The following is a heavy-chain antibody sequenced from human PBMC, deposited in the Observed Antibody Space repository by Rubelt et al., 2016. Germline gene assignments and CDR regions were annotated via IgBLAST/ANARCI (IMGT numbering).Heavy chain of an antibody. CDR1: GGTFSSYA. CDR2: IIPILGIA. D-gene: IGHD3-9*01. V-gene: IGHV1-69*04. Sequence: QVQLVQSGAEVKKPGSSVKVSCKASGGTFSSYAISWVRQAPGQGLEWMGRIIPILGIANYAQKFQGRVTITADKSTSTAYMGLSSLRSDDTAVYYCARMVRYFPFDYWGQGTLVTVSS. J-gene: IGHJ4*02. CDR3: ARMVRYFPFDY.